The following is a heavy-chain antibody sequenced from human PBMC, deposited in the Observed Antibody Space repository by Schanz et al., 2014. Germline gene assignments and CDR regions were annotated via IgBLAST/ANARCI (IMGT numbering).Heavy chain of an antibody. D-gene: IGHD2-21*01. CDR1: GFTFSSYA. J-gene: IGHJ2*01. Sequence: EVQLLESGGGLVQPGGSLRLSCAVSGFTFSSYAMSWVRQAPGKGLEWVALISYDGGHKYYADSVKGRFTISRDNSINTLSLQMNSLSADDTAVYYCAKGQGAVINNWYFDLWGRGTLVTVSS. CDR3: AKGQGAVINNWYFDL. CDR2: ISYDGGHK. V-gene: IGHV3-23*01.